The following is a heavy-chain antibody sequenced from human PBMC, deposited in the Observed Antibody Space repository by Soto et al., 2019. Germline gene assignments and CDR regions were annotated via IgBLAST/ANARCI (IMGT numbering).Heavy chain of an antibody. J-gene: IGHJ3*02. CDR3: VSSRTAVFGDALDI. D-gene: IGHD3-3*01. V-gene: IGHV4-59*03. CDR2: IYDSGDA. CDR1: GGSISSYF. Sequence: QVQLQQSGPGLVKPSETLSLTCSVSGGSISSYFKNWIRQAPGKGLEWIGCIYDSGDANYNPSLKSRVTISLDTPKNQFSLKLSSVTAADTAVYYCVSSRTAVFGDALDIWALGTMVTVSS.